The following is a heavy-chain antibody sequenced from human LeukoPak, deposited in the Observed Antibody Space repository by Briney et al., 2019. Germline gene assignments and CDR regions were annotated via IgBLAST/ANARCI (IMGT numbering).Heavy chain of an antibody. V-gene: IGHV3-64*04. Sequence: PGGSLRLFCLACRFTLRDYRVYWARQPPGKGLEYVSAISSSGSSTFYAESVKGRFTISRDNSKNTLYLQMNSLRAEDTAVYYCARDWVDYGDYVEAFDIWGQGTMVTVSS. D-gene: IGHD4-17*01. J-gene: IGHJ3*02. CDR2: ISSSGSST. CDR1: RFTLRDYR. CDR3: ARDWVDYGDYVEAFDI.